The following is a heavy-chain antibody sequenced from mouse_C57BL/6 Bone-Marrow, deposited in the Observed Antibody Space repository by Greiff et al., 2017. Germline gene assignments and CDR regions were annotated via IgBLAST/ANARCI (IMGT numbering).Heavy chain of an antibody. D-gene: IGHD2-1*01. J-gene: IGHJ1*03. Sequence: EVHLVESGPGLVKPSQSLSLTCSVTGYSITSGYYWNWIRQFPGNKLEWMGYISYDGSNNYNPSLKNRISITRDTSKNQFFLKLNSVTTEDTATYYCARGTLLLDVWGTGTTVTVSS. CDR2: ISYDGSN. V-gene: IGHV3-6*01. CDR3: ARGTLLLDV. CDR1: GYSITSGYY.